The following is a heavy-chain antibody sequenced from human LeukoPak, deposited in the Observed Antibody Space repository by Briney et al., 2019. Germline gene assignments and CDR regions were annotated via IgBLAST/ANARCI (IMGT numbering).Heavy chain of an antibody. CDR1: GFTFSSHW. CDR3: SRSVGGSDDY. V-gene: IGHV3-74*01. D-gene: IGHD3-10*01. J-gene: IGHJ4*02. Sequence: PGGSLRLSCAASGFTFSSHWMHWVRQVPGKGLLWVSRINRDGSTTNYADSVKGRFTISRDNAKDTLYLQMNSLRAEDTAFYYCSRSVGGSDDYWGQGTLVTVSS. CDR2: INRDGSTT.